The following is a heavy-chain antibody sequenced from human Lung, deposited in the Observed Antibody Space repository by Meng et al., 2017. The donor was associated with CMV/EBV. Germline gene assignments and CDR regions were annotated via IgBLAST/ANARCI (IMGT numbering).Heavy chain of an antibody. CDR3: ARAPIVGATRAWFYYGMDV. Sequence: SXTXSLXCAVYGGSFSGYYWSWIRQPPGKGLEWIGEINHSGSTNYNPSLKSRVTISVATSKNQFSLKLSPMTAADTAVYYCARAPIVGATRAWFYYGMDVXGQGTRVTV. CDR2: INHSGST. V-gene: IGHV4-34*01. CDR1: GGSFSGYY. J-gene: IGHJ6*02. D-gene: IGHD1-26*01.